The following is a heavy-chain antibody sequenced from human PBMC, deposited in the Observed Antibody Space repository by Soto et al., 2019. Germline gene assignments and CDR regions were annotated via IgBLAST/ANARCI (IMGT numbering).Heavy chain of an antibody. D-gene: IGHD6-19*01. V-gene: IGHV5-51*01. J-gene: IGHJ6*03. CDR1: GYSFTSDW. Sequence: GESLKISCKGSGYSFTSDWIGWVRQMPGKGLEWMGIIYPGDSDTRYSPSFQGQVTISADKSISTAYLQWSSLKASDTAMYYCARHAGRLSNYYYHCMDVWGKGTPVTVSS. CDR2: IYPGDSDT. CDR3: ARHAGRLSNYYYHCMDV.